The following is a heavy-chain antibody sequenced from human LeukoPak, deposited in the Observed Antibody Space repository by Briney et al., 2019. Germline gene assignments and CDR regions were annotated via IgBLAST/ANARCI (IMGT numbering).Heavy chain of an antibody. D-gene: IGHD3-22*01. CDR3: AVYDSSGYYSEDAFDI. V-gene: IGHV4-59*01. CDR2: IFYSGST. J-gene: IGHJ3*02. Sequence: SETLSLTCTVSGGSISGYYWSWIRQPPGKGLEWIGYIFYSGSTNYNPSLKSRVTISVDTSKNQFSLKLSSVTAADTAVYYCAVYDSSGYYSEDAFDIWGQGTMVTVSS. CDR1: GGSISGYY.